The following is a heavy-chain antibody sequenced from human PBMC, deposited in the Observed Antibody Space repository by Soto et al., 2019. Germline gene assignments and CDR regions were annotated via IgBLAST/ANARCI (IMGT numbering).Heavy chain of an antibody. CDR1: GFSLSTNGVG. CDR3: AHRHFNKDAYFDY. Sequence: QITLKESGPPLVNPTQPLTLTCTVSGFSLSTNGVGVGWIRQPPGKALEWLAIVYWNDAKRYSPSLDSRLTIARPAAKNHVVLTMTNVDPVDTATYYGAHRHFNKDAYFDYWGQGTLVTVAS. V-gene: IGHV2-5*01. J-gene: IGHJ4*02. CDR2: VYWNDAK.